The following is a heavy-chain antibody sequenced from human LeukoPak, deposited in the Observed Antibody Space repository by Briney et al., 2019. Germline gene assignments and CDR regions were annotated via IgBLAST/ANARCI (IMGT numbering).Heavy chain of an antibody. CDR1: GFTFNNYG. V-gene: IGHV3-30*18. J-gene: IGHJ4*02. CDR3: AKGPLRGTAAAIDY. CDR2: ISYDGRNI. Sequence: GESQRLSCAASGFTFNNYGMHWVRQAPGKGLEWVAVISYDGRNIHYPDSVKGRFTISRDISTDTLWLQMDSLRTEDTAVYYCAKGPLRGTAAAIDYWGQGTLVTVSS. D-gene: IGHD2-2*01.